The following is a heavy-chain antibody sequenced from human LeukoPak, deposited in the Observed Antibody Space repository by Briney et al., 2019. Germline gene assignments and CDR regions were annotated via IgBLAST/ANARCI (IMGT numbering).Heavy chain of an antibody. V-gene: IGHV3-30*04. Sequence: PGGSLRLSCAASGFTFSSYAMHWVRQAPGKGLEWVAVISYDGSNKHYADSVKGRFTISRDNSKNTLYLQMNSLRAEDTAMYYCARDIAVAGFDYWGQGTLVTVSS. CDR3: ARDIAVAGFDY. J-gene: IGHJ4*02. D-gene: IGHD6-19*01. CDR2: ISYDGSNK. CDR1: GFTFSSYA.